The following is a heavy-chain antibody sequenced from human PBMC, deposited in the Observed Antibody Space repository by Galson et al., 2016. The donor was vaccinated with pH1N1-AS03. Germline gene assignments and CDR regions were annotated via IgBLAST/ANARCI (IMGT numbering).Heavy chain of an antibody. CDR3: ARHRLSVTHSFSTRGIDV. J-gene: IGHJ6*04. Sequence: QSGAEVKKPGESLKISCKGSGYSFTNYWIGWVRQMPGKGLEWMGIIYLGDSYTRYSPSFQGQVTISSDKSITTAYLQWSNLKASDTAMYYCARHRLSVTHSFSTRGIDVWGKGTTVTVSS. V-gene: IGHV5-51*01. CDR2: IYLGDSYT. D-gene: IGHD5/OR15-5a*01. CDR1: GYSFTNYW.